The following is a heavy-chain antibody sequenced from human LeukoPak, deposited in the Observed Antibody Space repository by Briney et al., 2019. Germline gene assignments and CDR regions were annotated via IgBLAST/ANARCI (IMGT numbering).Heavy chain of an antibody. Sequence: SFFSSSLIPISYPDSVKSPFTISSANPNNSLYLQMNSLRAEDTAVYYCARRTSCHYWGQGTLVTVSS. CDR2: FSSSLIPI. CDR3: ARRTSCHY. J-gene: IGHJ4*02. V-gene: IGHV3-11*01. D-gene: IGHD2-2*01.